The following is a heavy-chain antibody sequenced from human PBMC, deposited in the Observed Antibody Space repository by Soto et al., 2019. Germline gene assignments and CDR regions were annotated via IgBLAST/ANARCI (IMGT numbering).Heavy chain of an antibody. V-gene: IGHV1-69*06. CDR3: AREGYRARSQQLVPDYFDY. Sequence: QVQLVQSGAEVKKPGSSVKVSCKASGGTFSSYAISWVRQAPGQGLEWMGGIIPIFGTANYAQKFQGKVTITADKTKSTAYMELSRLRSEDTAVYYCAREGYRARSQQLVPDYFDYWGQGTLVTVSS. CDR1: GGTFSSYA. CDR2: IIPIFGTA. D-gene: IGHD6-13*01. J-gene: IGHJ4*02.